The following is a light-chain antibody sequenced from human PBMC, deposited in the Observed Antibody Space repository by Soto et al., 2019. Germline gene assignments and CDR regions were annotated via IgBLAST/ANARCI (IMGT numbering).Light chain of an antibody. CDR3: NSYATSSARV. J-gene: IGLJ3*02. V-gene: IGLV2-14*01. Sequence: QSALTQPASVSGSPGQSITISCTGTSSDVGAFNYVSWYQQHPGRAPKLIIYEVSSRPSGVSNRLSGSKSANTASLTISGLQAEDEADYYCNSYATSSARVFGGGTKLTVL. CDR2: EVS. CDR1: SSDVGAFNY.